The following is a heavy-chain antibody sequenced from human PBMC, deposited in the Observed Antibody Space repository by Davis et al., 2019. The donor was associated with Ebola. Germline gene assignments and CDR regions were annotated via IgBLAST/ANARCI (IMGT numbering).Heavy chain of an antibody. D-gene: IGHD3-10*01. Sequence: PSETLSLTCAVYGGSFSGYYWSWIRQPPGKGLEWIGEINYSGSTNFNPSLKSRVTISVDTSKNQFSLKVNSVTAADTAVYYCIRRVRESTGWYFDFWGRGTLVTVSS. V-gene: IGHV4-34*01. CDR2: INYSGST. CDR1: GGSFSGYY. CDR3: IRRVRESTGWYFDF. J-gene: IGHJ2*01.